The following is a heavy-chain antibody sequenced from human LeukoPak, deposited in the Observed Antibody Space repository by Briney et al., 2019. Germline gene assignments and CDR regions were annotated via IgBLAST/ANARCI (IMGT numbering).Heavy chain of an antibody. J-gene: IGHJ4*02. V-gene: IGHV1-69*13. CDR2: IIPIFGTA. D-gene: IGHD4-17*01. Sequence: ASVKVSCKASGGTFSSYAISWVRQAPGQGLEWMGGIIPIFGTANYAQKFQGRVTITADESTSTAYMELSSLRSEDTAVYYCARGENYGDYEYYFDYWGQGTLVTVSS. CDR1: GGTFSSYA. CDR3: ARGENYGDYEYYFDY.